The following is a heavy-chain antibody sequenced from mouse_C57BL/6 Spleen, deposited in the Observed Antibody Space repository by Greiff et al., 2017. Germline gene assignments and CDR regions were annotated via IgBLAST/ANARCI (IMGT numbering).Heavy chain of an antibody. V-gene: IGHV1-82*01. CDR2: IYPGDGDT. D-gene: IGHD1-1*01. J-gene: IGHJ3*01. CDR3: ARKTVVAPFAY. CDR1: GYAFSSSW. Sequence: QVQLQQSGPELVKPGASVTISCKASGYAFSSSWMNWVKQRPGKGLEWIGRIYPGDGDTNYNGKFKGKATLTADKSSSTAYMQLSSLTSEDSAVYFCARKTVVAPFAYWGQGTLVTVSA.